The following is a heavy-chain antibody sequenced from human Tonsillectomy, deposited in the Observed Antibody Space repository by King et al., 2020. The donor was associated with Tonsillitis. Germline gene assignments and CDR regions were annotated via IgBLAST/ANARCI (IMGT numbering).Heavy chain of an antibody. J-gene: IGHJ5*02. V-gene: IGHV3-23*04. CDR1: GFTFSSYA. CDR3: AKTPPGRTGYYKGGWFDP. CDR2: ISDSGSST. Sequence: VQLVESGGGLVQPGGSLRLSCAASGFTFSSYAMSWVRQAPGKGLEWLSGISDSGSSTYYADSVKGRFTISRDNSKNTLYLLMNSLRAEDTAVYYCAKTPPGRTGYYKGGWFDPWGQGTLVTVSS. D-gene: IGHD3-9*01.